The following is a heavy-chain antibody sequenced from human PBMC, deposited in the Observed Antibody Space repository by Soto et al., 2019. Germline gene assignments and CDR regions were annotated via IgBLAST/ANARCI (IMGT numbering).Heavy chain of an antibody. CDR2: IYYSGST. V-gene: IGHV4-59*01. CDR3: ARDRWFDP. Sequence: SETLSLTCTVSGGSISSYYWSWIRQPPGKGLEWIGYIYYSGSTNYNPSLKSRVTISVDTSKNQFSLKLSSVTAADTAVYYCARDRWFDPWGQGTLVTVSS. J-gene: IGHJ5*02. CDR1: GGSISSYY.